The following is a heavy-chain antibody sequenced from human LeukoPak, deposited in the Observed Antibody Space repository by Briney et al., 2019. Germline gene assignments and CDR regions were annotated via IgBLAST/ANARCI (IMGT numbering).Heavy chain of an antibody. CDR3: AKGYNYAYEY. CDR1: GFTFSSYA. J-gene: IGHJ1*01. V-gene: IGHV3-23*03. D-gene: IGHD5-18*01. Sequence: GGSLRLSCAASGFTFSSYAMSWVRQAPGTGLEWVSLIYSGGSTYYAASVKGRFTISRDNSKNTLYLQMNSLRPEDTAVYYCAKGYNYAYEYWGQGTLVTVSS. CDR2: IYSGGST.